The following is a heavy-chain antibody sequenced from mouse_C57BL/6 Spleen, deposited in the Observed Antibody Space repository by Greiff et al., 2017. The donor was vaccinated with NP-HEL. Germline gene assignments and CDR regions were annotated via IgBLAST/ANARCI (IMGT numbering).Heavy chain of an antibody. V-gene: IGHV1-80*01. D-gene: IGHD1-1*01. CDR1: GYAFSSYW. J-gene: IGHJ2*01. Sequence: QVQLQQSGAELVKPGASVKISCKASGYAFSSYWMNWVKQRPGKGLEWIGQIYPGDGDTNYNGKFKGKATLTADKSSSTAYMQLSSLTSEDSAVYFCARVDYGSNFDYWGQGTTLTVSS. CDR3: ARVDYGSNFDY. CDR2: IYPGDGDT.